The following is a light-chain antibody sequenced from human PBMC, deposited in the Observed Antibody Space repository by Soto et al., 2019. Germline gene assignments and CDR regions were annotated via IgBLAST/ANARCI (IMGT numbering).Light chain of an antibody. CDR2: DSS. CDR1: QSVRNW. CDR3: QQYDGYSPQT. V-gene: IGKV1-5*01. J-gene: IGKJ1*01. Sequence: IRITQSPSTLFASVGDRVTITCRASQSVRNWLAWYQQKPGRAPQLLIYDSSTLEPGVPSRFRGSGSGTEFTLTINGLQPDDFATYYCQQYDGYSPQTFGQGTKVDI.